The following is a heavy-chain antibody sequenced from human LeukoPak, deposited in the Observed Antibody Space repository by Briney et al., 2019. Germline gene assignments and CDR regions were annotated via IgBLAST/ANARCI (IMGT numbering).Heavy chain of an antibody. CDR2: INKDGSIT. J-gene: IGHJ4*02. Sequence: GGSLRLSCAASGFTFSSYWMHWVRQAPGKGLVWVSRINKDGSITNYADYVKGRFTISRDNAKNTLFLQMNSLRAEDTAVYYCGRSGEFWSGSGVDYWGQGTLVTVSS. CDR1: GFTFSSYW. CDR3: GRSGEFWSGSGVDY. D-gene: IGHD3-3*01. V-gene: IGHV3-74*01.